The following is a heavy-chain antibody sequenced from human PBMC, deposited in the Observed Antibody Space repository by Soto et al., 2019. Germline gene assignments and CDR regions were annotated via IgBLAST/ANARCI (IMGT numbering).Heavy chain of an antibody. CDR2: ISYDGSNK. CDR1: GFTFSSYA. Sequence: QVQLVESGGGVVQPGRSLRLSCAASGFTFSSYAMHWVRQDPGKGLEWVAVISYDGSNKYYADSVKGRFTISRDNSKNTLYLQMNSLRAEDTAVYYCARDRVTWFGELSVWGQGTLVTVSS. J-gene: IGHJ4*02. D-gene: IGHD3-10*01. CDR3: ARDRVTWFGELSV. V-gene: IGHV3-30-3*01.